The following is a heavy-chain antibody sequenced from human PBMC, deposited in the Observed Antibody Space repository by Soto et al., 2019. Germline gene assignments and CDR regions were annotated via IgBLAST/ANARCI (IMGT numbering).Heavy chain of an antibody. CDR2: IHHSGTT. D-gene: IGHD5-18*01. V-gene: IGHV4-59*01. Sequence: QVQLQESGPGLVKPSETLSLTCTVFGGSISNYYWSWIRQPPGKGLEWIGYIHHSGTTKSNPSLKSRVTLSLATSQKQFSLELTSVTAADTAVYYCARDPGYGTLGYYGMDVWGQGTTVTVSS. J-gene: IGHJ6*02. CDR1: GGSISNYY. CDR3: ARDPGYGTLGYYGMDV.